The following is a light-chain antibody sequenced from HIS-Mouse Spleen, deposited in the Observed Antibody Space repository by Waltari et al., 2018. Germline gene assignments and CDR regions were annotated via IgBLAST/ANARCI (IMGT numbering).Light chain of an antibody. CDR2: DFS. CDR1: SSDVGGFNY. CDR3: CSYAGSYTGV. V-gene: IGLV2-11*01. Sequence: QSALTQPRPVSGSPGQSVTISCTGTSSDVGGFNYVSWYQQHPGKAPKPMIYDFSKRPSGVPDRFSGSKSGNTASLTISGLQADDEADYYCCSYAGSYTGVFGTGTKVTVL. J-gene: IGLJ1*01.